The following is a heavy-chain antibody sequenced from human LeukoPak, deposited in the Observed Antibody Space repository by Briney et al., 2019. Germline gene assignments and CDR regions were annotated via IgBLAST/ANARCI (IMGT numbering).Heavy chain of an antibody. CDR3: ARGSVFRWLLLSGWFDP. J-gene: IGHJ5*02. Sequence: SETLSLTCTVSGGSISSYYWSWIRQPPGKGLEWIGYIYYSGSTNYNPSLKSRVTISVDTSKNQFSLKLSSVTAADTAVYYCARGSVFRWLLLSGWFDPWGQGTLVTVSS. CDR1: GGSISSYY. D-gene: IGHD3-22*01. V-gene: IGHV4-59*12. CDR2: IYYSGST.